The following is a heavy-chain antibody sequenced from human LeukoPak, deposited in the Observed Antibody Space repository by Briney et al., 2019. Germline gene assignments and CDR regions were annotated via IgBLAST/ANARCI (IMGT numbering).Heavy chain of an antibody. CDR1: GFTFDNYA. D-gene: IGHD6-13*01. J-gene: IGHJ4*02. V-gene: IGHV3-23*01. Sequence: GGSPRLSCAASGFTFDNYAMNWVRQAPGKGLEWVSGISSSGSSTYYADSVKGRFTISRDNSKNTLYLQMNSLRADDTAVYYCAKGGYSSSSPFDYWGQGTLVTVSS. CDR3: AKGGYSSSSPFDY. CDR2: ISSSGSST.